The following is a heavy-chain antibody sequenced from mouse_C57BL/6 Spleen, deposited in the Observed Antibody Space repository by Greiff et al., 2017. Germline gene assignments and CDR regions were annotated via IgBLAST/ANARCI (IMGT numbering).Heavy chain of an antibody. CDR2: IYPGSGST. J-gene: IGHJ4*01. CDR1: GYTFTSYW. Sequence: QVQLQPGAELVKPGASVKMSCKASGYTFTSYWITWVKQRPGQGLEWIGDIYPGSGSTNYNEKFKSKATLTVDTSSSTAYMQLSSLTSEDSAVYYCARGGADSYAMDYWGQGTSVTVSS. V-gene: IGHV1-55*01. CDR3: ARGGADSYAMDY.